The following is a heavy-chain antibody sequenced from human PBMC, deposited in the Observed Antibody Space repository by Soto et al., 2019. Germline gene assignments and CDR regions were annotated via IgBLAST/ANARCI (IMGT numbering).Heavy chain of an antibody. CDR2: VYSTGST. D-gene: IGHD2-15*01. J-gene: IGHJ6*02. CDR1: GGSISSYY. V-gene: IGHV4-59*01. CDR3: ARGTGLAPVVPLYDYYYGMDV. Sequence: SETLSLTCTVSGGSISSYYWSWIRQPPGKGLEWIGYVYSTGSTSYSPSLKSRVTMSVDTSKNQFSLKLTSVTAADTAVYYCARGTGLAPVVPLYDYYYGMDVWGQGTTVTVSS.